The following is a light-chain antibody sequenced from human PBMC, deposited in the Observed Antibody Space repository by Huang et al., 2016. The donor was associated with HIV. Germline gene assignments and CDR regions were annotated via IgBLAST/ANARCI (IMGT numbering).Light chain of an antibody. CDR3: QQYDNLPLT. CDR1: QDISNY. CDR2: DAS. J-gene: IGKJ4*01. Sequence: DIQMTQSPSSLSASVGDRVTITCQASQDISNYLTWYQQKPGKAPKLLIYDASNLETGVPSRFSGSGSGAYFTFAISSLQPEDIATYYCQQYDNLPLTFGGGTKVEIK. V-gene: IGKV1-33*01.